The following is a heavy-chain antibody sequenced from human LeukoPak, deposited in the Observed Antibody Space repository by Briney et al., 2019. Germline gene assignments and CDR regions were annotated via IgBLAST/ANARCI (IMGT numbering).Heavy chain of an antibody. V-gene: IGHV3-53*01. CDR3: ARIPIVVITSGGY. CDR2: IYSDGST. D-gene: IGHD3-22*01. Sequence: GGSLRLSCAASGFTVSSNYMSWVRQAPGKGLDWVSVIYSDGSTYYADSVKGRFTISRDSSKNMLYLQMNSLRAEDTAVYYCARIPIVVITSGGYWGQGTLVTVSS. CDR1: GFTVSSNY. J-gene: IGHJ4*02.